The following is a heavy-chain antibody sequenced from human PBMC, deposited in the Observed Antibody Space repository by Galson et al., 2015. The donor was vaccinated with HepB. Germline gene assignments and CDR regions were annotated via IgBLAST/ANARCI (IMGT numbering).Heavy chain of an antibody. J-gene: IGHJ3*02. Sequence: SVKVSCKASGGTFSSSAINWARQAPGQGLESMGGIIPVVGVAHFAQRFQGRVTITADESTSTAYMELSSLRSDDTAVYYCARDVRYCSVTNCLTLPDAFDIWGRGTTVTVSS. CDR1: GGTFSSSA. V-gene: IGHV1-69*10. CDR2: IIPVVGVA. D-gene: IGHD2-2*01. CDR3: ARDVRYCSVTNCLTLPDAFDI.